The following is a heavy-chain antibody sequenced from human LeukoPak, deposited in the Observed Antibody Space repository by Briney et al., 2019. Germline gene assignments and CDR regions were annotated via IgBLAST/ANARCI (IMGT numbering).Heavy chain of an antibody. D-gene: IGHD6-19*01. CDR1: GFTFSSYA. J-gene: IGHJ4*02. Sequence: GGSLRLSCAASGFTFSSYAMHWVRQAPGKGLEYVSAISSNGGSTYYANSVKGRFTISRDNSKNTLYLQMGSLRAEDMAVYYRATWEQWLVYWGQGTLVTVSS. CDR2: ISSNGGST. V-gene: IGHV3-64*01. CDR3: ATWEQWLVY.